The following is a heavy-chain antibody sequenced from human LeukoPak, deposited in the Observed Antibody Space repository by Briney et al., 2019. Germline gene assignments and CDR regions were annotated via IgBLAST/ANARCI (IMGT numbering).Heavy chain of an antibody. CDR1: GFTVSSYA. CDR3: AKDLFDYGDYVRSNHYYYGMDV. D-gene: IGHD4-17*01. CDR2: ISGSGGST. Sequence: PGGSLRLSCAASGFTVSSYAMSWVRQAPGKGLEWVSAISGSGGSTYYADSVKGRFTISRDNSKNTLYLQMNSLRAEDTAVYYCAKDLFDYGDYVRSNHYYYGMDVWGQGTTVTVSS. J-gene: IGHJ6*02. V-gene: IGHV3-23*01.